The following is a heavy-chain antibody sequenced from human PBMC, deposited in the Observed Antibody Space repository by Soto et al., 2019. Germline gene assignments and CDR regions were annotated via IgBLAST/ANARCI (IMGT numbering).Heavy chain of an antibody. D-gene: IGHD5-18*01. CDR2: FIAIFGTA. CDR3: ARSGYSYGPNMD. V-gene: IGHV1-69*01. CDR1: RGSFSASG. Sequence: QVQLVQSGAEVKKPGSSVKVSCRAGRGSFSASGFSWVRQAPGQGLEWVGGFIAIFGTANYAQKFQDRVTMTADESTSTVYMELRGLRFEDTALYYCARSGYSYGPNMDWGQGTLVTVST. J-gene: IGHJ4*02.